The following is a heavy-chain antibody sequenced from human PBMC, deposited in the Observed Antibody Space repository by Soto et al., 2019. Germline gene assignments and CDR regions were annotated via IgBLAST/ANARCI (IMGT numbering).Heavy chain of an antibody. D-gene: IGHD2-2*01. CDR3: ATLGASTNCLDN. J-gene: IGHJ4*02. V-gene: IGHV5-51*01. CDR1: GYRFTSNW. Sequence: GESLKNSCKGSGYRFTSNWIGWVRQMPGKGLEWMGIIYPGDSDTRYSPSFQGQVTISADKFISTTYLQWSSLKASDTAMYYCATLGASTNCLDNWGQGTLVTVSS. CDR2: IYPGDSDT.